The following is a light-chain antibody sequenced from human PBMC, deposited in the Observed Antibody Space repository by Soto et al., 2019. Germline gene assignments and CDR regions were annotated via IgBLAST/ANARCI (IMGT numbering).Light chain of an antibody. CDR3: HQRQSWPRT. Sequence: EIVLTQSPATLSSFPGDRVTPSCRASQAVNTRLAWYQHKPGQAPRLLIYLASNRAAGVPARFSGSGSGTDFTLTISDXEPEDFAVYYCHQRQSWPRTFGQGTKVDIK. V-gene: IGKV3-11*01. CDR2: LAS. CDR1: QAVNTR. J-gene: IGKJ1*01.